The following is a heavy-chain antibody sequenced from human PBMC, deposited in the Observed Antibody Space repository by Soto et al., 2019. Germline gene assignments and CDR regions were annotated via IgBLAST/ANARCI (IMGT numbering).Heavy chain of an antibody. J-gene: IGHJ4*02. V-gene: IGHV6-1*01. Sequence: SQTLSLTCAICGDSVSNNGATWNWIRQSPSRGLEWLGRAYYRSRWQYDYATSVRSRITINPDTSKNQISLQLTSVTPEDTAVYYCARDPTDFNSGFDSWGQGSLVTVS. CDR1: GDSVSNNGAT. D-gene: IGHD1-26*01. CDR2: AYYRSRWQY. CDR3: ARDPTDFNSGFDS.